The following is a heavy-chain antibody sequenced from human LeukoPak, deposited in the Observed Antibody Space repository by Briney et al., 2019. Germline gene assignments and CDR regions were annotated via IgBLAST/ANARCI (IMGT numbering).Heavy chain of an antibody. V-gene: IGHV3-21*01. Sequence: GGSLRLSCAASGFTFSSYSMNWIRQAPGKGLEWVSSFGTRSTSIYHAGSVKGRFAISRDNAKNSLYLQMNNLRAEDTALYYCAREVSEGFDFWGQGTLVTVSS. CDR3: AREVSEGFDF. J-gene: IGHJ4*02. CDR1: GFTFSSYS. CDR2: FGTRSTSI. D-gene: IGHD3-22*01.